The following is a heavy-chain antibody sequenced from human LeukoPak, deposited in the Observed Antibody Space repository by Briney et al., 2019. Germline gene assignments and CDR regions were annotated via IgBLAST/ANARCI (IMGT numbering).Heavy chain of an antibody. D-gene: IGHD6-13*01. J-gene: IGHJ4*02. CDR2: ISYDGSNK. Sequence: GGSLTLSCAASGFTFSSYGMHWVRQAPGKGLEWVAVISYDGSNKYYADSVKGRFTISRDNSKNTLYLQMNSLRAEDTAVYYCAKDSWGSSSWYFDYWGQGTLVTVSS. CDR1: GFTFSSYG. V-gene: IGHV3-30*18. CDR3: AKDSWGSSSWYFDY.